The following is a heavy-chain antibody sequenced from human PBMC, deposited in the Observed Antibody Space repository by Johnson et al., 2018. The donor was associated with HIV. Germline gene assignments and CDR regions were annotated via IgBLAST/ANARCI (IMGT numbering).Heavy chain of an antibody. D-gene: IGHD5-18*01. Sequence: MLLVESGGGLVKPGGSLRVSCVAAGFSFTNAWMSWVRQAPGKGLEWVSGITWNGGSTGYADSVTGRFTISRDNAKNSLYLQMNSLRAEDTALYYCARVVGYKYGSAGDNDAFDIWGQGTMVTVSS. CDR1: GFSFTNAW. CDR3: ARVVGYKYGSAGDNDAFDI. V-gene: IGHV3-20*04. J-gene: IGHJ3*02. CDR2: ITWNGGST.